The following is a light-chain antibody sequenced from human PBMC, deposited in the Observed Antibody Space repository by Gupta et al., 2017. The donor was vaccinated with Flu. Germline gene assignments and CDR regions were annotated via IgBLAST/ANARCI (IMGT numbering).Light chain of an antibody. CDR3: QQYSTIPFT. CDR1: QSVLYSATSNPY. J-gene: IGKJ3*01. Sequence: DIVLTPPPDSLAVSLGERATIHCKSSQSVLYSATSNPYLAWFQQKPGRPPKLLIDWASSRVSGVPDRFSGSGSGTDFTLTISSLQAEDVAVYFCQQYSTIPFTFGPGTKVDIK. CDR2: WAS. V-gene: IGKV4-1*01.